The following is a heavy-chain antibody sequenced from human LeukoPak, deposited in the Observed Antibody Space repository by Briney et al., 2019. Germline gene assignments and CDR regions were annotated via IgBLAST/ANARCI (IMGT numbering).Heavy chain of an antibody. V-gene: IGHV3-7*03. D-gene: IGHD2-15*01. J-gene: IGHJ4*02. Sequence: GGSLRLSCAASGFTFSSYWMSWVRQAPGKGLEWVANIKQDGSEKYYVDSVKGRFTISKENAKNSLYLQMNSLRAEDTAVYYCARVRVGVAATPLDYWGQGTLVTVSS. CDR3: ARVRVGVAATPLDY. CDR1: GFTFSSYW. CDR2: IKQDGSEK.